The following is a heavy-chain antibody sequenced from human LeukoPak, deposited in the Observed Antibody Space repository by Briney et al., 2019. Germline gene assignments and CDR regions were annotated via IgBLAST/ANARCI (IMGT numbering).Heavy chain of an antibody. D-gene: IGHD4-23*01. V-gene: IGHV4-39*01. CDR2: IYYTTGTT. CDR1: GGSVSSSNYY. J-gene: IGHJ4*02. CDR3: ARADTVVINYFDC. Sequence: SETLSLTCTVSGGSVSSSNYYWGWIRQPPGKGLEWIGTIYYTTGTTYYNPSLQSRVTVSLDTSKNQFSLKLSSVTAADTAVYYCARADTVVINYFDCWGQGTLVTVSS.